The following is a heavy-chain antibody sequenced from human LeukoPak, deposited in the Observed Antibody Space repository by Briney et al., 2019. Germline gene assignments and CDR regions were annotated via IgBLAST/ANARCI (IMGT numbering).Heavy chain of an antibody. CDR2: IIPIFGTA. J-gene: IGHJ6*04. D-gene: IGHD3-10*01. V-gene: IGHV1-69*06. CDR3: ARGHMVRGVISPYGMDV. Sequence: ASVKVSCKASGGTFSSYAISWVRQAPGQGLEWMGGIIPIFGTANYAQKFQGSVTITADKSTSTAYMELSSLRSEDTAVYYCARGHMVRGVISPYGMDVWGKGTTVTVSS. CDR1: GGTFSSYA.